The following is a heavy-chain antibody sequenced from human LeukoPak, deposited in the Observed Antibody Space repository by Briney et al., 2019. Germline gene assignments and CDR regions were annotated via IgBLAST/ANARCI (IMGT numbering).Heavy chain of an antibody. V-gene: IGHV3-23*01. CDR2: ISANGGGT. CDR1: GFVFSNYA. Sequence: GGSLRPSWAVAGFVFSNYAMSWVRQGPGKGLEWVSAISANGGGTYYAASVKGRFIISRDNAKNTLYLQMNSLRAEDTAVYYCAELGITMIGGVWGKGTTVTISS. J-gene: IGHJ6*04. CDR3: AELGITMIGGV. D-gene: IGHD3-10*02.